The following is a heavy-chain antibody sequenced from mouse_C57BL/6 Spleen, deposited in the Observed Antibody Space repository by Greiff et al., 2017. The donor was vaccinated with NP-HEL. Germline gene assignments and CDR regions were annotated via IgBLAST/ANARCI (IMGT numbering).Heavy chain of an antibody. V-gene: IGHV1-82*01. CDR3: AREITTVVDWYCDV. D-gene: IGHD1-1*01. Sequence: QVQLKQSGPELVKPGASVKISCKASGYAFSSSWMNWVKQRPGKGLEWIGRIYPGDGDTNYNGKFKGKATLTADKSSSTAYMQLSSLTSEDSAVYFCAREITTVVDWYCDVWGTGTTVTVSS. CDR2: IYPGDGDT. J-gene: IGHJ1*03. CDR1: GYAFSSSW.